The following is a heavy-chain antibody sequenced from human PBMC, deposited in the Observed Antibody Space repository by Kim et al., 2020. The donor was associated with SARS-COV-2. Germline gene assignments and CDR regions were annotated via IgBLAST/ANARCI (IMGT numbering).Heavy chain of an antibody. J-gene: IGHJ4*02. Sequence: ASVKVSCKASGYTFTGYYMHWVRQAPGQGLEWMGWINPNSGGTNYAQKFQGRVTMTRDTSISTAYMELSRLRSDDTAVYYCARDCTNGVCYWGEWGQGTLFTVAS. V-gene: IGHV1-2*02. CDR2: INPNSGGT. CDR1: GYTFTGYY. D-gene: IGHD2-8*01. CDR3: ARDCTNGVCYWGE.